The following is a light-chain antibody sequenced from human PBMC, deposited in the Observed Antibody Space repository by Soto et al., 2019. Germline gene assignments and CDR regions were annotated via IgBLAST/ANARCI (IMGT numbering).Light chain of an antibody. Sequence: QCARTQPASGSASPGLSIAISCSGTRSDIGRYNYVALYQQFPGKTAKILIYGVSNRPSGVSSRFSGSKSGNTASLNISGLQAEDDADYYCIQCTVSTTPYVFGSESKVTV. CDR2: GVS. V-gene: IGLV2-14*01. J-gene: IGLJ1*01. CDR1: RSDIGRYNY. CDR3: IQCTVSTTPYV.